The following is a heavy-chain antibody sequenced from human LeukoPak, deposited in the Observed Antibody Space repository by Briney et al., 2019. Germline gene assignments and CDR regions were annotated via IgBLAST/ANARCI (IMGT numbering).Heavy chain of an antibody. J-gene: IGHJ4*02. CDR1: GGSISSSNW. Sequence: SETLSLTCAVSGGSISSSNWWSWVRQPPGKGLEWIGEIYHSGSTNYNPSLKSRVTISVDKSKNQFSLKLSSVTAADTAVYYCARGSASGWDYFDYWGQGTLVTVSS. CDR3: ARGSASGWDYFDY. V-gene: IGHV4-4*02. D-gene: IGHD6-19*01. CDR2: IYHSGST.